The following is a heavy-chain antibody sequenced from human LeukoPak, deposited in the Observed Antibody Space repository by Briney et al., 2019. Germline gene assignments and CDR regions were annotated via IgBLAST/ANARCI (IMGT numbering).Heavy chain of an antibody. CDR2: ISSSGSTI. Sequence: TGGSLRLSCAASGFTFSDYYMSWIRQAPGKGLEWVSYISSSGSTIYYADSVKGRFTISRDNAKNSLYLQMNSLRAEDTAVYYCASSRLGDYRSDAFDIWGQGTMVTVSS. CDR3: ASSRLGDYRSDAFDI. CDR1: GFTFSDYY. V-gene: IGHV3-11*04. D-gene: IGHD4-17*01. J-gene: IGHJ3*02.